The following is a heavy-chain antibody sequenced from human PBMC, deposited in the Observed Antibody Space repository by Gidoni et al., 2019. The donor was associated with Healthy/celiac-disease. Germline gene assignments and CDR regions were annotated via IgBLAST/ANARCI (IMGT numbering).Heavy chain of an antibody. Sequence: VRQAPGQGLEWMGGIIPIFGTANYAQKFQGRVTITADESTSTAYMELSSLRSEDTAGYYCARRGRVGATTDWGQGTLVTVSS. V-gene: IGHV1-69*01. CDR2: IIPIFGTA. J-gene: IGHJ4*02. D-gene: IGHD1-26*01. CDR3: ARRGRVGATTD.